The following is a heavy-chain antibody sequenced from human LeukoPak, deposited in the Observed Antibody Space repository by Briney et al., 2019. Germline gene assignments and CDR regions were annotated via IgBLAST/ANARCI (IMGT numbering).Heavy chain of an antibody. D-gene: IGHD2-21*02. Sequence: GRSLRLSCAASGFTFNTYTLHWVRQAPGKGREWVAVILKDGSTKFYADSVKGRFSISRDNSRNTLFLQMDRLSADDTAVYYCAGEATADFGYWGQGTLVTVS. CDR1: GFTFNTYT. CDR3: AGEATADFGY. J-gene: IGHJ4*02. CDR2: ILKDGSTK. V-gene: IGHV3-30-3*01.